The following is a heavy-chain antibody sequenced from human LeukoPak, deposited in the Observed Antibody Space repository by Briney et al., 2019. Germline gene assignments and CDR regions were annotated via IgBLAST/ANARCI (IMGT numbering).Heavy chain of an antibody. J-gene: IGHJ6*03. Sequence: PGGSLRLSCAASGFTFSSYSMNWVRQAPGKGLEWVSYISSSSSTIYYADSVKGRFTISRDNAKNSLYLQMNSLRAEDTAVYYCARDCAYYYDCPPGGSYMDVWGKGTTVTVSS. CDR3: ARDCAYYYDCPPGGSYMDV. D-gene: IGHD3-22*01. V-gene: IGHV3-48*01. CDR1: GFTFSSYS. CDR2: ISSSSSTI.